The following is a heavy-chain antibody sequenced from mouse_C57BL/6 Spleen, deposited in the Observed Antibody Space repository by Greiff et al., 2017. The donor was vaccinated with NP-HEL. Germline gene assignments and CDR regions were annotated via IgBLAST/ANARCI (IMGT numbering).Heavy chain of an antibody. CDR3: AKHGTVVARDYCDY. CDR1: GFSLTSYG. D-gene: IGHD1-1*01. CDR2: IWGDGST. J-gene: IGHJ2*01. Sequence: VQLQQSGPGLVAPSQSLSITCTVSGFSLTSYGVSWVRQPPGKGLEWLGVIWGDGSTNYHSALISSLSISKDNSKSQVFLKLNSLQTDDTATDYCAKHGTVVARDYCDYWGQGTTLTVSS. V-gene: IGHV2-3*01.